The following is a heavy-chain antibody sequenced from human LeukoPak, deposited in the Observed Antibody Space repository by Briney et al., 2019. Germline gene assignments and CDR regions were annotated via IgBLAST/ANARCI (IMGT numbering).Heavy chain of an antibody. V-gene: IGHV4-39*01. CDR2: IYYSGST. CDR1: GGSISSSSYY. J-gene: IGHJ4*02. Sequence: SETLSLTCTVSGGSISSSSYYWGWIRQPPGTGLEWIGSIYYSGSTYYNPSLKSRVTISVDTSKNQFSLKLGSVTAADTAVYYCARLKYSGYFDYWGQGTLVTVSS. CDR3: ARLKYSGYFDY. D-gene: IGHD2/OR15-2a*01.